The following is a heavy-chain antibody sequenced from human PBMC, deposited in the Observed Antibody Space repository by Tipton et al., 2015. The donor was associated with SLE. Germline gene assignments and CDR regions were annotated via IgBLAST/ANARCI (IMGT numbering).Heavy chain of an antibody. CDR1: GGSVSGYY. D-gene: IGHD3-10*01. Sequence: TLSLTCTVSGGSVSGYYWSWIRQPPGKGLEWIGYIYYSGSTNYNPSLKSRLTISVGTSKNQFSLKLSSVTAADTAVYYCARHSYGTDAFDIWGLGTMVTVSS. V-gene: IGHV4-59*08. J-gene: IGHJ3*02. CDR3: ARHSYGTDAFDI. CDR2: IYYSGST.